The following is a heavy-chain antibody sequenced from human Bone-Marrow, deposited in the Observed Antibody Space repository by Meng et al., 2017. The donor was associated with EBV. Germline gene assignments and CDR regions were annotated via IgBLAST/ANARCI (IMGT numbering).Heavy chain of an antibody. D-gene: IGHD3-10*01. V-gene: IGHV1-69*06. CDR1: GGTFSSDA. CDR2: LIPMLGAP. CDR3: ASESGRGYTPDY. J-gene: IGHJ4*02. Sequence: QVHVVQAGAEVKKPGSSVKVSCKTPGGTFSSDAISWVRQAPGQGLEWMGGLIPMLGAPNYAQKFQDRVTIIADKSTSIHYMELSSLRSDDTAVYYCASESGRGYTPDYWGRGTLVTVSS.